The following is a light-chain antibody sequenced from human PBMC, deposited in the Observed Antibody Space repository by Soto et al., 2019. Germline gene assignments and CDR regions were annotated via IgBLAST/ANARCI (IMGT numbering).Light chain of an antibody. J-gene: IGKJ1*01. CDR2: DAS. V-gene: IGKV3-11*01. Sequence: EIVLTQSPATLSLSPGERATLSCRASQSFSSYLAWYQQKPGQAPRLLIYDASNRATGIPARFSGSGSGTDFTLTISSLEPEDFAVYFCQQYAGSPLTFGQGTKVDI. CDR1: QSFSSY. CDR3: QQYAGSPLT.